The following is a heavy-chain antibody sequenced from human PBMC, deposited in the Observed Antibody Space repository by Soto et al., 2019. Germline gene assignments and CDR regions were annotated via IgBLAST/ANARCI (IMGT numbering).Heavy chain of an antibody. Sequence: GGSLRLSCAASGFTFSSYSMNWVRQAPGKGLEWVSSISSSSSYIYYADSVKGRFTISRDNAKNSLYLQMNSLRAEDTAVYYCAGRNTYYYDSSGYYLRAFDIWGQGTMVTVSS. J-gene: IGHJ3*02. D-gene: IGHD3-22*01. CDR1: GFTFSSYS. V-gene: IGHV3-21*01. CDR3: AGRNTYYYDSSGYYLRAFDI. CDR2: ISSSSSYI.